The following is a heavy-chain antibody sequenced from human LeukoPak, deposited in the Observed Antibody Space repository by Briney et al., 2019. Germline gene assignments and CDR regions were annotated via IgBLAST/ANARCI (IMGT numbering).Heavy chain of an antibody. CDR3: AVPPVRGEGY. D-gene: IGHD3-10*01. V-gene: IGHV3-21*01. CDR2: ISSSSSYI. Sequence: GGSLRLSCAASGFTFSSYSMNWVRQAPGKGLEWVSSISSSSSYIYYADSVKGRFTISRDNAKNSLYLRMNSLRAEDTAVYYCAVPPVRGEGYWGQGTLVTVSS. CDR1: GFTFSSYS. J-gene: IGHJ4*02.